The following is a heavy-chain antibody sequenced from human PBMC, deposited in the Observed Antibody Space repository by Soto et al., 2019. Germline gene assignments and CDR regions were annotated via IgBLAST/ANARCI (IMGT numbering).Heavy chain of an antibody. CDR1: GFTFDDYA. CDR2: ISWNSGRI. D-gene: IGHD1-26*01. CDR3: AKDKWDLSYYFDH. J-gene: IGHJ4*02. V-gene: IGHV3-9*01. Sequence: EVQLVESGGGLVQPGRSLRLSCAASGFTFDDYAMHWVRQAPGKGLEWVSIISWNSGRIGYADSVEGRFTISRDNAKNSLYLQMNSLRAEDTALYYCAKDKWDLSYYFDHWGQGTLVTVSS.